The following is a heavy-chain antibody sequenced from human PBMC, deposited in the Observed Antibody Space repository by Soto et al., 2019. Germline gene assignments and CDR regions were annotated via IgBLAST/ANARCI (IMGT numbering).Heavy chain of an antibody. Sequence: HPGGSLRLSCAASGFTVSSNYMSWVRQAPGKGLEWVSVIYSGGSTYYADSVKGRFTISRDNSKNTLYLQMNSLRAEDTAVYYCAREGTIFGVVHYYGMDVWGQGTTVTVSS. D-gene: IGHD3-3*01. CDR2: IYSGGST. CDR3: AREGTIFGVVHYYGMDV. CDR1: GFTVSSNY. V-gene: IGHV3-53*01. J-gene: IGHJ6*02.